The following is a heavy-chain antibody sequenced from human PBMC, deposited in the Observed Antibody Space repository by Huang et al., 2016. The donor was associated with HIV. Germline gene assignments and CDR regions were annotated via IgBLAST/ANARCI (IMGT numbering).Heavy chain of an antibody. V-gene: IGHV4-34*02. CDR3: ARAPAGNDYSLYHYYGLDI. CDR2: ISQSGIT. D-gene: IGHD2-21*01. CDR1: SGSFSRYY. J-gene: IGHJ6*02. Sequence: QGRLQQWGAGLLKPSETLSLTCAVYSGSFSRYYWTWVRQPPGKGLEWIGEISQSGITHYNASLESRVTISGDTSKNQFSLKMTSMTAADTAVYYCARAPAGNDYSLYHYYGLDIWGQGTPVTVSS.